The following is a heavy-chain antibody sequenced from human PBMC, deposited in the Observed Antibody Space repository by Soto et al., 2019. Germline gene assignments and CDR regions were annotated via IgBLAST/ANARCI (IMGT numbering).Heavy chain of an antibody. CDR3: AMGLDV. D-gene: IGHD1-26*01. CDR1: GGSISSSRCH. V-gene: IGHV4-39*07. CDR2: IKYSGTT. J-gene: IGHJ6*02. Sequence: SETLCLTCTVSGGSISSSRCHWGWIRQPPGEGLEWIASIKYSGTTFYNPSLKSRVTISVDTSKNQFSLKLSSVTAADTAVYYCAMGLDVWGQGTTVTVSS.